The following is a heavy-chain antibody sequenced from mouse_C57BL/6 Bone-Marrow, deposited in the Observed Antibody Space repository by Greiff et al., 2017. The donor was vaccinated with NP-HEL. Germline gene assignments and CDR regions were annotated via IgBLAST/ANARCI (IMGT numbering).Heavy chain of an antibody. CDR2: ISSGGSYT. J-gene: IGHJ3*01. Sequence: EVMLVESGGDLVKPGGSLKLSCAASGFTFSSYGMSWVRQTPDKRLEWVATISSGGSYTYYPDSVKGRFTISRDNAKNTLYLQMSSLKSEDTAMYYCASPYGYDVAGFAYWGQGTLVTVSA. D-gene: IGHD2-2*01. V-gene: IGHV5-6*01. CDR3: ASPYGYDVAGFAY. CDR1: GFTFSSYG.